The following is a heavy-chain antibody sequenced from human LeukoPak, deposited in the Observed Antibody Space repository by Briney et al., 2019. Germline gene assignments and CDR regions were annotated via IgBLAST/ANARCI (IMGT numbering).Heavy chain of an antibody. V-gene: IGHV3-23*01. Sequence: GGSLRLSCAASGFTFSSYGMSWVRQAPGKGLEWVSSISGSGGSTYYADSVRGRFTISRDNSKSTLSLQMNSLRAEDTAIYYCATYRQVLLPFESWGQGTLVTVSS. D-gene: IGHD2-8*02. CDR3: ATYRQVLLPFES. J-gene: IGHJ4*02. CDR2: ISGSGGST. CDR1: GFTFSSYG.